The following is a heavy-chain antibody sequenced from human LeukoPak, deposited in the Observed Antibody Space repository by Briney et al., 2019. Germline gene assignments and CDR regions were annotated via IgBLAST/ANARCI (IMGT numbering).Heavy chain of an antibody. CDR3: ARDPGYGLGVDYGDY. CDR1: GFTVSGNY. V-gene: IGHV3-66*01. D-gene: IGHD3-10*01. J-gene: IGHJ4*02. Sequence: GGSLRLSCAASGFTVSGNYMSWVRQAPGKGLEWLSVIRRGGNTYHADSVKGRFTISRDSSKNTVFLQMDSLRAEDTAVYYCARDPGYGLGVDYGDYWGQGTLVTVSS. CDR2: IRRGGNT.